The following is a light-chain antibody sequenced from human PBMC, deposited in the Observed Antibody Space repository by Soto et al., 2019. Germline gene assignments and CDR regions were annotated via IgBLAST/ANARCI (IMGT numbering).Light chain of an antibody. Sequence: VIWMTQSPSFLSAFRGDRVTISCRMSQDIGHYLAWYRQKPGKAPELLIYDTSRLQTGDPSRFSGSGSGTYFTLTISSLQSEDFAAYYCQQYYTFPPYTFGQGTKLEI. CDR1: QDIGHY. V-gene: IGKV1D-8*01. J-gene: IGKJ2*01. CDR3: QQYYTFPPYT. CDR2: DTS.